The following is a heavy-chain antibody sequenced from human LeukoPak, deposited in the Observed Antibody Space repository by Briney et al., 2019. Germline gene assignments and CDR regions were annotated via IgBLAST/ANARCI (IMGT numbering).Heavy chain of an antibody. CDR1: GYTFTGYY. CDR2: INPSGGST. Sequence: ASVTVSCKASGYTFTGYYMHWVRQAPGQGLEWMGWINPSGGSTSYAQKFQGRVTMTRDMSTSTVYMELSSLRSEDTAVYYCARDANYYGSGSYYSFYYWGQGTLVTVSS. J-gene: IGHJ4*02. V-gene: IGHV1-46*01. D-gene: IGHD3-10*01. CDR3: ARDANYYGSGSYYSFYY.